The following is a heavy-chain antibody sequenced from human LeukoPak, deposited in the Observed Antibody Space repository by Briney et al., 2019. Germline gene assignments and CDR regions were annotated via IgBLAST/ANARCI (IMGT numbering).Heavy chain of an antibody. D-gene: IGHD6-13*01. CDR1: GGSISSGSYY. CDR2: IYYSGSA. Sequence: PSETLSLTCTVSGGSISSGSYYWGWIRQPPGKGLEWIGNIYYSGSAYYNPSLKSRVTISGDTSKNQFSLKLRSVTAADTAVYYCARDRVGQQLVGRKNNYYYMDVWGKGTTVTISS. J-gene: IGHJ6*03. CDR3: ARDRVGQQLVGRKNNYYYMDV. V-gene: IGHV4-39*07.